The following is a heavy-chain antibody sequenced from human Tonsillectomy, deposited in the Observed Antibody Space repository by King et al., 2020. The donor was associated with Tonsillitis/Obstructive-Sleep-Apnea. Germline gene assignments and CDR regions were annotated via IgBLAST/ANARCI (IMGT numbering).Heavy chain of an antibody. CDR1: GFSFSDYY. CDR2: ISSSGGFT. Sequence: VQLVESGGDLVKPGGSLRLSCAASGFSFSDYYMSWIRQAPGKGLEWVSYISSSGGFTNYADSVKGRFTISRDNARKSLYLQLNSLRAEDTAVYYCAGHSTMTTWGFYYYMDGWGKGTTVAASS. V-gene: IGHV3-11*05. CDR3: AGHSTMTTWGFYYYMDG. J-gene: IGHJ6*03. D-gene: IGHD4-17*01.